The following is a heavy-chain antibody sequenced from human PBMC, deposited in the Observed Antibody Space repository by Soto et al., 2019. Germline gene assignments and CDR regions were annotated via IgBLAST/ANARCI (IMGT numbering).Heavy chain of an antibody. CDR2: ISSDGKTK. V-gene: IGHV3-30*18. CDR1: GFTFSSYG. CDR3: AKEVAAPGDIHY. Sequence: PGGSLIVSCAASGFTFSSYGIHWVRQAPGKGLEWVGVISSDGKTKYYADSVKGRFTISRDNSKNTLYLQMASLIPAVTAVYYCAKEVAAPGDIHYPGHGPLLRVSS. J-gene: IGHJ4*03. D-gene: IGHD6-25*01.